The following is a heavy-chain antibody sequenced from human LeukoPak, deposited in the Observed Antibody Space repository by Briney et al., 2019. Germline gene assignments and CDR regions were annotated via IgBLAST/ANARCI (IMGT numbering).Heavy chain of an antibody. D-gene: IGHD2-15*01. CDR2: ITSSSIYK. CDR3: ARDSTDIVVVVAATFGFDY. V-gene: IGHV3-21*01. J-gene: IGHJ4*02. CDR1: VFTFSRYN. Sequence: GGSLRLSCATSVFTFSRYNMYWVRQAPEKGLEWVSCITSSSIYKYYADSMKGRFTISRDNAKNTLYLQMNSLRAEDTAVYYCARDSTDIVVVVAATFGFDYWGQGTLVTVSS.